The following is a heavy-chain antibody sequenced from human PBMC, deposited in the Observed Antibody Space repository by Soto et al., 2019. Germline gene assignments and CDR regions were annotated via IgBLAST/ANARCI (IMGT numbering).Heavy chain of an antibody. D-gene: IGHD1-1*01. CDR3: TRGSAWTGRPSNY. V-gene: IGHV3-23*01. Sequence: EVQLLETGGALVQPGGSLRLSCAASGFTFSSYGMSWVRQAPGKGLEWVSAVSGSGDDTYYAASVKGRFTISRDNSKNTLYLQMNSLRAEDTAVYYYTRGSAWTGRPSNYWGQGTLVTVSS. CDR1: GFTFSSYG. CDR2: VSGSGDDT. J-gene: IGHJ4*02.